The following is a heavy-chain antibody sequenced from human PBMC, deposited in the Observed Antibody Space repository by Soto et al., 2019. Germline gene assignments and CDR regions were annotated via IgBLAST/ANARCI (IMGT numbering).Heavy chain of an antibody. Sequence: PGESLKISCKGSGYSFTSYWISWVRQMPGKGLEWMGRIDPSDSYTNYSPSFQGHVTISADKSISTAYLQWSSLKASDAAMYYCTRVLRYFDWLAAPTYYYSGMDVCGQGTRVASSS. CDR2: IDPSDSYT. J-gene: IGHJ6*01. V-gene: IGHV5-10-1*01. D-gene: IGHD3-9*01. CDR3: TRVLRYFDWLAAPTYYYSGMDV. CDR1: GYSFTSYW.